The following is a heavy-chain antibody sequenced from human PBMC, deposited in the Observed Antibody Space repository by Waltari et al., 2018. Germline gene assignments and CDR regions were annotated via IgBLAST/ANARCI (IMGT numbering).Heavy chain of an antibody. V-gene: IGHV3-7*03. CDR2: INYDGSEK. D-gene: IGHD3-10*01. CDR3: ATYRWLGY. J-gene: IGHJ4*02. CDR1: DFTFSTYW. Sequence: EVQLVESGGGLVQTGGSLRLSCAVSDFTFSTYWMTGVRQASGRGLEWVANINYDGSEKNYVDSVKGRFTISRDNARNSLYLQMNSLRAEDTAVYYCATYRWLGYWGQGTLVTVSS.